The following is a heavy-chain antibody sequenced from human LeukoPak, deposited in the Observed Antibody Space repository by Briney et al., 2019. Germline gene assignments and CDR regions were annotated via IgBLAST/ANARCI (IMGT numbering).Heavy chain of an antibody. D-gene: IGHD5-24*01. Sequence: SETLYLTCTVSGGSISSSSYYWGWIRQPPGKGLEWIGSIYYSGSTYYNPSLKSRVTISVDTSKNQFSLKLSSVTAADTAVYYCARQGLYPVMATTTQRPLDYWGQGTLVTVSS. CDR1: GGSISSSSYY. J-gene: IGHJ4*02. V-gene: IGHV4-39*01. CDR2: IYYSGST. CDR3: ARQGLYPVMATTTQRPLDY.